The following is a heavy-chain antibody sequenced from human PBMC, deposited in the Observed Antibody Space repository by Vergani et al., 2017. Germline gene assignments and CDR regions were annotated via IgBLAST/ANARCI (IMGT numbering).Heavy chain of an antibody. D-gene: IGHD2-15*01. J-gene: IGHJ6*03. V-gene: IGHV3-30*02. CDR1: GFTFSSYG. CDR3: ARDGASGPAMLPYYYYYYMTS. Sequence: QVQLVESGGGVVQPGGSLRLSCAASGFTFSSYGMHWVRQAPGKGLEWVAFIRYDGSNKYYADSVKGRFTISRDNSKNTLYLQMNSLRAEDTAVYYCARDGASGPAMLPYYYYYYMTSGAKGPRSPSP. CDR2: IRYDGSNK.